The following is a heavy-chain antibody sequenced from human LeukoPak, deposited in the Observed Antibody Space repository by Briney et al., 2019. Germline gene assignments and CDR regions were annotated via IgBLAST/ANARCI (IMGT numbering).Heavy chain of an antibody. CDR1: GFTFSSYA. J-gene: IGHJ4*02. CDR2: ISGSGGST. D-gene: IGHD4-17*01. CDR3: AKDARPLTTVTTFSDY. Sequence: GGSLRLSCAASGFTFSSYAMSWVRQAPGKGLEWVSVISGSGGSTYYADSVKGRLTISRDNSKNTLHLQMNSLRAEDTAVYYCAKDARPLTTVTTFSDYWGQGTLVTVSS. V-gene: IGHV3-23*01.